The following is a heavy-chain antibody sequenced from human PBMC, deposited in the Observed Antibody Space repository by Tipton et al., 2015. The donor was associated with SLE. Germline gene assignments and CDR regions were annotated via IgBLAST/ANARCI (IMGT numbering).Heavy chain of an antibody. CDR2: IWYDGSNK. Sequence: SLRLSCAASGFTFSSYGMHWVRQAPGKGLEWVAVIWYDGSNKYYADSVKGRFTFSRDNSKNTLYLQMNSLRAEDTAVYFCAKSGSSQSDYWGQGTLVTVS. V-gene: IGHV3-33*06. J-gene: IGHJ4*02. CDR3: AKSGSSQSDY. D-gene: IGHD5-12*01. CDR1: GFTFSSYG.